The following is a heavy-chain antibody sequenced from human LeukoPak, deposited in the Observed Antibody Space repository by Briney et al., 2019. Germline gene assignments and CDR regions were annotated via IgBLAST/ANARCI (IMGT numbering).Heavy chain of an antibody. CDR3: ARGYSSGWYYYYYMDV. D-gene: IGHD6-19*01. CDR1: GYSISNGYY. V-gene: IGHV4-38-2*01. CDR2: LYHSDSA. Sequence: SETLSLTCAVSGYSISNGYYWVWIRQPPGRGLEWIGSLYHSDSAYYNTSLRSRVSMSVDTSKNQFSLTLSFVTAADTAVYYCARGYSSGWYYYYYMDVWGKGTTVTVSS. J-gene: IGHJ6*03.